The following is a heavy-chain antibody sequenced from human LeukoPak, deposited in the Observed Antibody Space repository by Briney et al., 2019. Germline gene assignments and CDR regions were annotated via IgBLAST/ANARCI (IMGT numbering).Heavy chain of an antibody. CDR2: ISGSGGST. Sequence: GGSLRLSCAASGFTFSSYAMSWVRQAPGKGLEWVSAISGSGGSTYYADSVKGRFTISRDNSKNTLYLQMNSLRAEDTAVYHCAKHSEDWLLFYWGQGTLVTVSP. D-gene: IGHD3-9*01. CDR3: AKHSEDWLLFY. CDR1: GFTFSSYA. V-gene: IGHV3-23*01. J-gene: IGHJ4*02.